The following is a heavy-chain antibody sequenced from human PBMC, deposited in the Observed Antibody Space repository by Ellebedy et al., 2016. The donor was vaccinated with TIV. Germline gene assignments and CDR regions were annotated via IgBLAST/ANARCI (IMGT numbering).Heavy chain of an antibody. CDR1: GYTFTSYG. J-gene: IGHJ4*02. CDR3: ARDPAPWGFLWFGELSALDY. Sequence: ASVKVSCKASGYTFTSYGISWVRQAPGQGLEWMGWISAYNGNTNYAQKLQGRVTMTTDTSTSTAYMELRSLRSDDTAVYYCARDPAPWGFLWFGELSALDYWGQGTLVTVSS. CDR2: ISAYNGNT. V-gene: IGHV1-18*01. D-gene: IGHD3-10*01.